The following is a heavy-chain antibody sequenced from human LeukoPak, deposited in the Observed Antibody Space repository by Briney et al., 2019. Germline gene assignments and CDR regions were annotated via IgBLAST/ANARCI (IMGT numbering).Heavy chain of an antibody. D-gene: IGHD7-27*01. CDR1: GGSISSSSYF. J-gene: IGHJ4*02. V-gene: IGHV4-39*07. CDR2: IYYSGST. CDR3: ARYLTGGRGYFDY. Sequence: SETLSLTCTVSGGSISSSSYFWGWIRQPPGKGLEWIGSIYYSGSTYYNPSLKSRVTISVVTSKNQFSPKLTSVTAADTAVYYCARYLTGGRGYFDYWGQGTLVTVSS.